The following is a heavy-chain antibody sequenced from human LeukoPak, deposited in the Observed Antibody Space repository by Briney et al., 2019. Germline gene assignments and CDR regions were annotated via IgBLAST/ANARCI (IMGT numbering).Heavy chain of an antibody. D-gene: IGHD4-23*01. CDR3: ARDYYGGVLDY. CDR1: GFTFSSYG. J-gene: IGHJ4*02. CDR2: IWYDGSNK. Sequence: GRSLRLSCAASGFTFSSYGMHWVRQAPGKGLEWVAVIWYDGSNKYYADSVKGRFTISRDNSKNTLYLQMNSLTAEDTAVYYCARDYYGGVLDYWGQGTLVTVSS. V-gene: IGHV3-33*01.